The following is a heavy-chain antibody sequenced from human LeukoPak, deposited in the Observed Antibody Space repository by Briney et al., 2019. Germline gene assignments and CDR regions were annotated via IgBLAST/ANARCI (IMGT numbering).Heavy chain of an antibody. Sequence: GGSLRLSCAASGFTFSSYAMHWVRQAPGKGLEYVSVISSNGGSTYYANSVKGRFTISRDNSKNTLYLQMGSLRAEDMAVYYCARDESSSEYFQHWGQGTLVTVSS. V-gene: IGHV3-64*01. CDR1: GFTFSSYA. J-gene: IGHJ1*01. D-gene: IGHD6-6*01. CDR2: ISSNGGST. CDR3: ARDESSSEYFQH.